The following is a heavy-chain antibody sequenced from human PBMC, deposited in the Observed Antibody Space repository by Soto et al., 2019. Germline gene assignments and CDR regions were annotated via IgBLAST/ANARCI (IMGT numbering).Heavy chain of an antibody. D-gene: IGHD1-26*01. J-gene: IGHJ4*02. CDR1: GYTFTSHA. CDR3: ARGSGSYFPYFDY. V-gene: IGHV1-3*01. CDR2: INAANGNT. Sequence: QVQLVQSGAEAKRPGASVKVSCKASGYTFTSHAIHWVRQAPGQRPEWMGWINAANGNTKYSQKFQGRGTITRDTPANTAYLELNSLRSEDRAVYYCARGSGSYFPYFDYWGQGTLVTVSS.